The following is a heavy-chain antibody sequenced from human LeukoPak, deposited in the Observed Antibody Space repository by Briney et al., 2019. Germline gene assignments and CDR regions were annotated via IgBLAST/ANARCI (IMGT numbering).Heavy chain of an antibody. CDR3: ARRGSSSWYGWFDP. V-gene: IGHV4-39*01. Sequence: SETLSLTCTVSGGSISSSSYYWGWIRQPPGKGLEWIGSIHYSGSTYYNPSLKSRVTISVDTSKNQFSLKLSSVTAADTAVYYCARRGSSSWYGWFDPWGQGTLVTVSS. CDR1: GGSISSSSYY. J-gene: IGHJ5*02. D-gene: IGHD6-13*01. CDR2: IHYSGST.